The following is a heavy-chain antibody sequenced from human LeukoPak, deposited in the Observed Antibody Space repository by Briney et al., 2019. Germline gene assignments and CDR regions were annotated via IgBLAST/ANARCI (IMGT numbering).Heavy chain of an antibody. CDR2: IRYDGSNK. Sequence: GGSLRLSCAASGFTFSSYGMHWVRQAPGKGLEWVAFIRYDGSNKYYAHSVKGRFTISRDNSKNTLYLQMNSLRAEDTAVYYCAKDIADYVWGSYQAGDYFDYWGQGTLVTVSS. CDR1: GFTFSSYG. V-gene: IGHV3-30*02. CDR3: AKDIADYVWGSYQAGDYFDY. D-gene: IGHD3-16*01. J-gene: IGHJ4*02.